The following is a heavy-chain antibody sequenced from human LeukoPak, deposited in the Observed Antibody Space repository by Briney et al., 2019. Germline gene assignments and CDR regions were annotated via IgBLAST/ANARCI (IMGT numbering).Heavy chain of an antibody. CDR3: ARDYAGYCSGGSCYYYYYGMDV. CDR2: IRAYNGNT. CDR1: GYTFTSYG. D-gene: IGHD2-15*01. V-gene: IGHV1-18*01. J-gene: IGHJ6*02. Sequence: ASVKVSCKVSGYTFTSYGISWVRQVPGQGLEWMGWIRAYNGNTNYAQKLQGRVTMTTDTSTSTAYMELRSLRSGDTAVYYCARDYAGYCSGGSCYYYYYGMDVWGQGTTVTVSS.